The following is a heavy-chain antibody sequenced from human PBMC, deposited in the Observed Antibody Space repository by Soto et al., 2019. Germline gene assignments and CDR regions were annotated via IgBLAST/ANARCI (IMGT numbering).Heavy chain of an antibody. V-gene: IGHV3-74*01. D-gene: IGHD3-3*01. Sequence: GGSLRLSCAASGFTFSSYWMHWVRQVPGKGLVWVSRINSDGITTTYADSVKGRFTTSRDNAKNTLYLQMNSLRAEDTAVYYCASGPPNEYDFWSGYPSGYYYGMDVWGQGTTVTVSS. CDR2: INSDGITT. CDR1: GFTFSSYW. J-gene: IGHJ6*02. CDR3: ASGPPNEYDFWSGYPSGYYYGMDV.